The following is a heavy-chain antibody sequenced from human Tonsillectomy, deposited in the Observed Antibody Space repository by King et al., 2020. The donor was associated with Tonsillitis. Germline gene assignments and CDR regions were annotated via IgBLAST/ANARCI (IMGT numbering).Heavy chain of an antibody. CDR2: IWYDGSNK. CDR3: ARDRALYRSGWYSFGY. Sequence: QVQLVESGGGVVQPGRSLRLSCAASGFTFSSYGMHWVRQAPGKGLAWVAVIWYDGSNKYYADSVKGRFTISRDNSKNTLYLQMNSLRAEDTAVYYCARDRALYRSGWYSFGYWGQGTLVTVSS. J-gene: IGHJ4*02. CDR1: GFTFSSYG. V-gene: IGHV3-33*08. D-gene: IGHD6-19*01.